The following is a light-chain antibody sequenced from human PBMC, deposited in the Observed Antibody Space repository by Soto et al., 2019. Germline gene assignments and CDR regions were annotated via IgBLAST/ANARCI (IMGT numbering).Light chain of an antibody. V-gene: IGKV1-5*03. Sequence: DIQMTQSPSTLSASVGDRVTITCRASQSISSWLAWYQQKPGKAPKLLIYKASSLEGGVPSRFSGSESGTEFTLTISSLQPDDFATYYCQHYNSSFGQGTKLEIK. CDR2: KAS. J-gene: IGKJ2*01. CDR1: QSISSW. CDR3: QHYNSS.